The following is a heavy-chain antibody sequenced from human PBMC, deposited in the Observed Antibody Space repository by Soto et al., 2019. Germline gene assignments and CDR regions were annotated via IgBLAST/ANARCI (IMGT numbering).Heavy chain of an antibody. CDR3: ARDHCTTTNCYSVWFDP. V-gene: IGHV3-74*01. Sequence: PGGSLRLSCAASGFTFSNYWMHWVRQVSGKGLVWVSRISTDGDTTNYADSVKSRFTISRDNAKNTLYLQMNSLRAEDTAVYYCARDHCTTTNCYSVWFDPWGQGALVTVSS. CDR1: GFTFSNYW. CDR2: ISTDGDTT. J-gene: IGHJ5*02. D-gene: IGHD2-2*01.